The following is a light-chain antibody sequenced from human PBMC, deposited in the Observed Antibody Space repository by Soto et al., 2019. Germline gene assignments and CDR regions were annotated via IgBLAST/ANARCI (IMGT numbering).Light chain of an antibody. Sequence: AIPMTQSPSSLSASVGDRVTMTCRASQGINNELAWYQQKPGEAPKLLIYAASNLHSGVPSRFSGSGSGTDFALTISSLQPEDFATYFCLHDYNYPRTFGQGTKVE. J-gene: IGKJ1*01. CDR3: LHDYNYPRT. V-gene: IGKV1-6*01. CDR2: AAS. CDR1: QGINNE.